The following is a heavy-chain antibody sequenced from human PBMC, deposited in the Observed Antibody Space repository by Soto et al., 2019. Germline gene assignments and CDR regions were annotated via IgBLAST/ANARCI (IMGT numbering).Heavy chain of an antibody. Sequence: GGSLRLSCAASGFTFSSYSMNWVRQAPGKGLEWVSYISSSSSTIYYADSVKGRFTISRDNAKNSLYLQMNSLRAEDTAVYYCARDWYYYDSSGYPPFQHWGQGTLVTVSS. CDR3: ARDWYYYDSSGYPPFQH. J-gene: IGHJ1*01. V-gene: IGHV3-48*01. CDR2: ISSSSSTI. CDR1: GFTFSSYS. D-gene: IGHD3-22*01.